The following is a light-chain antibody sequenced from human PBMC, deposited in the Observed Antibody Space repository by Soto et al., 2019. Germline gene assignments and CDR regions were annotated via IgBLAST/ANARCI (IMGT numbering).Light chain of an antibody. V-gene: IGKV3-15*01. CDR2: GAF. CDR1: QSVSSN. J-gene: IGKJ5*01. Sequence: EIVMTQSPATLSVSPGERATLSCRASQSVSSNLAWYQQKPGQAPRLLMYGAFNRATGIPARFSGRGSGTEFTLTISSLQSEDFPVYYCQQYNNWPPITFGQVTRLEIK. CDR3: QQYNNWPPIT.